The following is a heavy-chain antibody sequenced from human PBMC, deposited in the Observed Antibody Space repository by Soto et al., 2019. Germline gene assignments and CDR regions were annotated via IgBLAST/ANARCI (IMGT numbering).Heavy chain of an antibody. J-gene: IGHJ5*02. CDR3: ARQVRYCSGNGGPNLFDP. CDR2: IYWDDDK. V-gene: IGHV2-5*02. Sequence: QITLKESGPTLVKPTQTLTLTCTFSGFSLSTSGVGVGWIRQPPGKALEWLALIYWDDDKRYSPSLKTRLSITKDTAKKQVVVTMTNMDPVDTATYYCARQVRYCSGNGGPNLFDPWGQGTLVTVSS. CDR1: GFSLSTSGVG. D-gene: IGHD2-15*01.